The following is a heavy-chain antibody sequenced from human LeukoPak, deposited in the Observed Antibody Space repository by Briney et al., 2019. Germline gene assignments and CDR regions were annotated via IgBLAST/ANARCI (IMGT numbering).Heavy chain of an antibody. CDR3: ARAGYYYYGSGSYDP. CDR1: GYTFTSYG. D-gene: IGHD3-10*01. Sequence: ASVKVSCKASGYTFTSYGISWVRQAPGQGLEWMGWISAYNGNTNYAQKLQGRATMTTDTSTSTAYMELRSLRSDDTAVYYCARAGYYYYGSGSYDPWGQGTLVTVSS. CDR2: ISAYNGNT. V-gene: IGHV1-18*01. J-gene: IGHJ5*02.